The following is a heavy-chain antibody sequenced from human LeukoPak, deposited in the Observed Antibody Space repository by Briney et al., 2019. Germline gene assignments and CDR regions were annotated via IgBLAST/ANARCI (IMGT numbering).Heavy chain of an antibody. Sequence: SETLSLTCAVYGGPFSGYYWSWIRQPPGKGLEWIGEINHSGSTNYNPSLKSRVTISVDTSKNQFSLKLSSVTAADTAVYYCARAPINYDYIWGSYRQPTYFDYWGQGTLVTVSS. CDR3: ARAPINYDYIWGSYRQPTYFDY. CDR1: GGPFSGYY. V-gene: IGHV4-34*01. CDR2: INHSGST. D-gene: IGHD3-16*02. J-gene: IGHJ4*02.